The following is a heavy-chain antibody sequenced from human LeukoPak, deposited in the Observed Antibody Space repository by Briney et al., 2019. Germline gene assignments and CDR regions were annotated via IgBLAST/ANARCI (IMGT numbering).Heavy chain of an antibody. D-gene: IGHD3-22*01. CDR1: GKTLTSYD. Sequence: ASVKVSCKVFGKTLTSYDVTWVRQATGQGLEWRGWLNPNSGNTGYAQKFQGRVTMTRNTSISTAYMELSSLRSEDTAVHYCASILVVTLSGAFDIWGQGTMVAVSS. CDR3: ASILVVTLSGAFDI. J-gene: IGHJ3*02. CDR2: LNPNSGNT. V-gene: IGHV1-8*01.